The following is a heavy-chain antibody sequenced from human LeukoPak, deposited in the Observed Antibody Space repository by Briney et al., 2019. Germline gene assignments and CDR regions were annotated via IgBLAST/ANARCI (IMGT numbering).Heavy chain of an antibody. CDR3: AREAGGNSFYYYYYGMDV. V-gene: IGHV1-2*02. J-gene: IGHJ6*02. D-gene: IGHD2-21*02. CDR1: GYTFTSYG. Sequence: ASVKVSCKASGYTFTSYGISWVRQAPGQGLEWMGWINPNSGGTNYAQKFQGRVTMTRDTSISTAYMELSRLRSDDTAVYYCAREAGGNSFYYYYYGMDVWGQGTTVTVSS. CDR2: INPNSGGT.